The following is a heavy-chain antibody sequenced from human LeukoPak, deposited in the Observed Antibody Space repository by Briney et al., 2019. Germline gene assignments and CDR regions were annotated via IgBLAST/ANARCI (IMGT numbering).Heavy chain of an antibody. V-gene: IGHV1-69*04. J-gene: IGHJ4*02. CDR2: IIPILGIA. D-gene: IGHD6-19*01. CDR3: ARVTRSGWNPFDY. Sequence: ASVKVSCKASGGTFSSYAISWVRQAPGQGLEWMGRIIPILGIANYAQKFQGRVTITADKSTSTAYMELSSLRSEDTAVYYCARVTRSGWNPFDYWGQGTLVTVSS. CDR1: GGTFSSYA.